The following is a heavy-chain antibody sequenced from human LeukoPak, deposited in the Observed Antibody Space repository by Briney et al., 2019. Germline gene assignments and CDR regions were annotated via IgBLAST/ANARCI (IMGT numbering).Heavy chain of an antibody. J-gene: IGHJ4*02. CDR2: INPSGGGT. Sequence: ASVKVSCKASGYTFTSYYMHWVRQAPGQGLEWMGIINPSGGGTTYAQKFQGRVTMTRDTSTSTVYMELSRLRSDDTAVYYCARGKVVTPNFDYWGQGTLVTVSS. V-gene: IGHV1-46*01. D-gene: IGHD3-22*01. CDR3: ARGKVVTPNFDY. CDR1: GYTFTSYY.